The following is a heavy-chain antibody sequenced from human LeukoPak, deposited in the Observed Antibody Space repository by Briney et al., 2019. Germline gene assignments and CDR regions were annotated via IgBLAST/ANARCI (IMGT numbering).Heavy chain of an antibody. J-gene: IGHJ3*02. CDR1: GFTFSTYG. V-gene: IGHV3-33*06. CDR2: IWSDGNNK. Sequence: PGSSLRLSCAATGFTFSTYGMHWVRQAPGKGLEWVAVIWSDGNNKFYADSVKGRFTFSRDNSRNTLSLQMNSLRAEDTAVYYCVKERGPFDAFDIWGQGTMVTVSS. CDR3: VKERGPFDAFDI.